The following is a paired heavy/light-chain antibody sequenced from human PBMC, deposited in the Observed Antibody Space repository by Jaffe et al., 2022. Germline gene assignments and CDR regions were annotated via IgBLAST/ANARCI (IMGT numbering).Heavy chain of an antibody. J-gene: IGHJ6*03. CDR2: ISDRDAST. Sequence: EVHLLESGGGLVQPGGSLRLSCATSGFTFSNYVMTWVRQAPGTGLEWVSIISDRDASTYYADSVKGRFTISRDNSKNTLYLQMNSLTVEDTAVYYCAKSADGTYGYYYYYYYMDVWGKGTTVSVSS. CDR3: AKSADGTYGYYYYYYYMDV. CDR1: GFTFSNYV. D-gene: IGHD3-10*01. V-gene: IGHV3-23*05.
Light chain of an antibody. V-gene: IGKV3-20*01. CDR2: DAS. J-gene: IGKJ4*01. Sequence: EIVLTQSPGTLSLSPGETATLSCRASQSVLSRYLAWYQQKPGQAPRLLIFDASTRATGIPDRFSGSGSGTDFTLTISRLEPADFAVYSCQFYGSSLTFGGGTKVEIK. CDR3: QFYGSSLT. CDR1: QSVLSRY.